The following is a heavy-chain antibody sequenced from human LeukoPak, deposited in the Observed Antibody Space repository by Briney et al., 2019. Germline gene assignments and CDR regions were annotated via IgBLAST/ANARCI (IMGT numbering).Heavy chain of an antibody. CDR1: GFTVSSNY. CDR2: IYSGGST. CDR3: ARDGFRAANFDH. Sequence: GGSLRLSCAASGFTVSSNYMSWVRQAPGKGLEWVSVIYSGGSTYYADSVKGRFTISRDNSKNTLYLQMNSLRAEDTAVYYCARDGFRAANFDHWGQGTLGTVSS. D-gene: IGHD3-10*01. V-gene: IGHV3-53*01. J-gene: IGHJ4*02.